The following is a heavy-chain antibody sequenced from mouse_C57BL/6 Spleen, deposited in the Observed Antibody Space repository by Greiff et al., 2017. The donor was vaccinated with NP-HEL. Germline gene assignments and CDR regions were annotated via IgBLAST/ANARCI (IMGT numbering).Heavy chain of an antibody. V-gene: IGHV5-6*01. J-gene: IGHJ4*01. CDR1: GFTFSSYG. CDR3: ARPFHYGSSSYYAMDY. CDR2: ISSGGSYT. D-gene: IGHD1-1*01. Sequence: EVQLVESGGDLVKPGGSLKLSCAASGFTFSSYGMSWVRQTPDKRLEWVATISSGGSYTYYPDSVKGRFTISRDNAKNTLYLQMSSLKSEDTAMYYCARPFHYGSSSYYAMDYWGQGTSVTVSS.